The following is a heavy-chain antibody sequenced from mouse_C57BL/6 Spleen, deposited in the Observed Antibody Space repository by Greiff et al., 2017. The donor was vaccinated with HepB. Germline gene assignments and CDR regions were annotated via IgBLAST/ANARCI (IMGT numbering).Heavy chain of an antibody. Sequence: EVQLVESGGGLVQSGRSLRLSCATSGFTFSDFYMEWVRQAPGKGLEWIAASRNKANDYTTEYSASVKGRFIVSRDTSQSILYLQMNALRAEDTAIYYCARDDPHYSYAMDYWGQGTSVTVSS. V-gene: IGHV7-1*01. CDR1: GFTFSDFY. D-gene: IGHD1-2*01. CDR3: ARDDPHYSYAMDY. J-gene: IGHJ4*01. CDR2: SRNKANDYTT.